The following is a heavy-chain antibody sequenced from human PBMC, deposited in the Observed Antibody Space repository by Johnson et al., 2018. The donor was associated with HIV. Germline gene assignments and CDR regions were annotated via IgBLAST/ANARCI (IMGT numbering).Heavy chain of an antibody. Sequence: VQLVESGGGVVRPGGSLRLSCAASGFTFDDYGMSWVRQAPGKGLEWVSGINWNGGSTGYADSVKGRFTISRDNAKNSLYLPMNSLRAEDTAVYYCASSTGMRTDDAFDIWGQGTVVTVSP. J-gene: IGHJ3*02. D-gene: IGHD4-11*01. CDR1: GFTFDDYG. V-gene: IGHV3-20*04. CDR2: INWNGGST. CDR3: ASSTGMRTDDAFDI.